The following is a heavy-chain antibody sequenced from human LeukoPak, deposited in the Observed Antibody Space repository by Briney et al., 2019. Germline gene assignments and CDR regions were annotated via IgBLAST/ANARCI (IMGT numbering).Heavy chain of an antibody. Sequence: GGSLRLSCAASGFTFSSYWMSWVRQAPGKGLEWVANIKQDGSEKYYVDSVKDRFTISRDNAKNSLYLQMNSLRAEDTAVYYCTGVTAYYFDYWGQGTLVTVSS. CDR1: GFTFSSYW. D-gene: IGHD1-14*01. CDR3: TGVTAYYFDY. CDR2: IKQDGSEK. J-gene: IGHJ4*02. V-gene: IGHV3-7*01.